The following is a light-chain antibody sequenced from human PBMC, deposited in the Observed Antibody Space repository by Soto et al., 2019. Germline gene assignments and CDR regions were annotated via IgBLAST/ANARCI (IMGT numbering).Light chain of an antibody. J-gene: IGLJ2*01. Sequence: QSALTQPASVSGSPGQSITISCTGTSSDVGAYNYASWYQKHPGKAPKLMIFEVSNRPSGVSNRFSGSKSGTTASLTISGLQAEDEADYYCSSYTTSSTRVFGGGTKLTVL. V-gene: IGLV2-14*01. CDR3: SSYTTSSTRV. CDR1: SSDVGAYNY. CDR2: EVS.